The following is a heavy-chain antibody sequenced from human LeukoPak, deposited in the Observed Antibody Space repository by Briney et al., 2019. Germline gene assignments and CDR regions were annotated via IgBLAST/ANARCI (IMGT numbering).Heavy chain of an antibody. CDR2: INSGGGT. D-gene: IGHD6-19*01. CDR3: TKVRPPPGSGWYGGDDY. J-gene: IGHJ4*02. Sequence: GGSLRLSCAASGFTFNTYVMSWVRQTPGKGLQWVSSINSGGGTDYAGSVKGRFTISRDNSKNTLYLQMNSLRAEDTSIYYCTKVRPPPGSGWYGGDDYWGQGTLVTVSS. V-gene: IGHV3-23*01. CDR1: GFTFNTYV.